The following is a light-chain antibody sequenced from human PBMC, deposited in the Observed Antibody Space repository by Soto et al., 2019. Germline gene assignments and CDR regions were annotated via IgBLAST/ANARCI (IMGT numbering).Light chain of an antibody. CDR1: QSVGSN. Sequence: EIVMTQSPVTLSVSPGERATLSCRASQSVGSNLAWYQQKPGQAPRLLLYGASTRATGIPGRFSGSGSGTEFPLTITRLQSEDFAVYYCQQHNYWPSFGRGTKLEFK. CDR3: QQHNYWPS. J-gene: IGKJ2*01. V-gene: IGKV3-15*01. CDR2: GAS.